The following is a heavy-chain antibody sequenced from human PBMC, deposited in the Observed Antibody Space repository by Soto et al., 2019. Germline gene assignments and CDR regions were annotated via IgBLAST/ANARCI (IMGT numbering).Heavy chain of an antibody. Sequence: QVQLQESGPRRVKPSGTLSLTCNVSGDSISSSHWWTWARQAPGMGLEWIGEVFHTGPTNYNPSLKSRVTISMDKSKNLFSLKITSVTAADTAVYYCARAPNYYYDMDVWGKGSTVTVSS. J-gene: IGHJ6*04. V-gene: IGHV4-4*02. CDR1: GDSISSSHW. CDR2: VFHTGPT. CDR3: ARAPNYYYDMDV.